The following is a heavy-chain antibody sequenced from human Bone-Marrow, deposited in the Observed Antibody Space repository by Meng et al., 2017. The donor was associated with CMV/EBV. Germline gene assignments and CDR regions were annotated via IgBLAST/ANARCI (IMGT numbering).Heavy chain of an antibody. CDR1: GYTFTGYY. J-gene: IGHJ3*02. D-gene: IGHD2-2*01. CDR3: ARPYCSSNSCPPEDDAVDI. CDR2: INPNSGGT. Sequence: ASVKVSCKASGYTFTGYYINWVRQAPGQGLEWMGWINPNSGGTNYAQKFQGRVTMTRGTSISTAYMELSRLRSDDTAVYYCARPYCSSNSCPPEDDAVDIWGQGTMVTVSS. V-gene: IGHV1-2*02.